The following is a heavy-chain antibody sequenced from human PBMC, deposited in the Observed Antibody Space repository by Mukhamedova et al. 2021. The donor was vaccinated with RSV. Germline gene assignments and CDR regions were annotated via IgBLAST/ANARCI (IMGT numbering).Heavy chain of an antibody. CDR3: AKVPTYYNSNLAY. Sequence: GETFYADSVKGRFTISRDNSGNTMYLQMDSLRAEDTAIYYCAKVPTYYNSNLAYWGQGTLVTVSS. CDR2: GET. D-gene: IGHD5-24*01. V-gene: IGHV3-23*01. J-gene: IGHJ4*02.